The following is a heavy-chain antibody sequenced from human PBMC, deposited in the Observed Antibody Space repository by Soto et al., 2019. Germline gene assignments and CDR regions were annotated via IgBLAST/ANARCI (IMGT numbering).Heavy chain of an antibody. CDR1: GFTFSSYA. J-gene: IGHJ3*02. Sequence: EVQLLESGGGLVQPGGSLRLSCAASGFTFSSYAMSWVRQAPGKGLEWVSAISGSGGSTYYADSVKGRFTISRDNSKNTLYLKMNSLRAEDTAVYYCAKDSRYYGLGSYYVEPDAFDIWGQGTMVTVSS. CDR2: ISGSGGST. V-gene: IGHV3-23*01. D-gene: IGHD3-10*01. CDR3: AKDSRYYGLGSYYVEPDAFDI.